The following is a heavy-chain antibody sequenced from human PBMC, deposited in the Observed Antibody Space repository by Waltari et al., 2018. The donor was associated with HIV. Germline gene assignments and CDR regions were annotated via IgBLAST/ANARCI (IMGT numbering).Heavy chain of an antibody. V-gene: IGHV5-51*03. CDR1: GYSLTSYW. Sequence: EVQRGQSGEEVKKPGESLKTRWKGSGYSLTSYWIGGVRQRPGKGLEWMGIIYLGDSDTRYSPSFQGQVTISADKSISTAYLQWSSLKASDSAMYYCARRRWLQKGGRGAFDIWGQGTMVTVSS. CDR3: ARRRWLQKGGRGAFDI. J-gene: IGHJ3*02. D-gene: IGHD5-12*01. CDR2: IYLGDSDT.